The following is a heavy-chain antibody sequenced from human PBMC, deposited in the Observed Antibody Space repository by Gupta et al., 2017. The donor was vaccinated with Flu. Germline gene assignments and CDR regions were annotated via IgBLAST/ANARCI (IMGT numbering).Heavy chain of an antibody. J-gene: IGHJ4*02. CDR1: GFTFTDFA. CDR2: MKTSGET. Sequence: EVQLWESGGDLVPIGGSLRLSCKISGFTFTDFATGWVRQPPGKGLEWVSSMKTSGETFYADSVRGRFRISRDTSENTLYLQMDSLRAADTAVYYCTKRTLGDSSPGTHFDSWGQGTLVTVS. D-gene: IGHD4-17*01. V-gene: IGHV3-23*01. CDR3: TKRTLGDSSPGTHFDS.